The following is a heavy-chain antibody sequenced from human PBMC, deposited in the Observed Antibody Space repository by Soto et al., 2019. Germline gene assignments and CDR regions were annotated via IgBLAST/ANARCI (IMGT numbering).Heavy chain of an antibody. CDR1: GGTFSSYA. J-gene: IGHJ5*02. Sequence: QVQLVQSGAEGKKPGSSVKVSCKASGGTFSSYAISWVRQAPGQGLAWMGGIIPIFGTPTYAQKFQGRVTITADESTSTAYMELRSLRSEDTAVYYCARGHGGILYWFDPWGQGTLVTVSS. CDR3: ARGHGGILYWFDP. V-gene: IGHV1-69*01. D-gene: IGHD4-17*01. CDR2: IIPIFGTP.